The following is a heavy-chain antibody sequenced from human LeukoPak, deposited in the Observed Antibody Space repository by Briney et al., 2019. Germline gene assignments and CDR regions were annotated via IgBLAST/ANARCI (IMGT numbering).Heavy chain of an antibody. D-gene: IGHD3-10*01. V-gene: IGHV4-4*02. CDR2: IYRSGST. CDR3: ARKPFGEAFDY. Sequence: SETLSLTCAVSGGSISSSNWWSWVRQPPGKGLEWIGEIYRSGSTNYNPSLKSRVTISADKSKNQFSLKLSSVTAADTAVYYCARKPFGEAFDYWGQGTLVTVSS. J-gene: IGHJ4*02. CDR1: GGSISSSNW.